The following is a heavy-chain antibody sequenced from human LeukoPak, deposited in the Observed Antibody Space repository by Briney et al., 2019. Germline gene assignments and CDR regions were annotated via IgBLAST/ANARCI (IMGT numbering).Heavy chain of an antibody. V-gene: IGHV3-64*01. Sequence: GGSLRLSCAASGFTFSSYAMHWVRQAPGEGLEYVSAISSNGGSTYYANSVKGRFTISRDNSKNTLYLQMGSLRAEDMAVYYCARDDIAAAGIIDYWGQGTLVTVSS. CDR2: ISSNGGST. CDR3: ARDDIAAAGIIDY. CDR1: GFTFSSYA. J-gene: IGHJ4*02. D-gene: IGHD6-13*01.